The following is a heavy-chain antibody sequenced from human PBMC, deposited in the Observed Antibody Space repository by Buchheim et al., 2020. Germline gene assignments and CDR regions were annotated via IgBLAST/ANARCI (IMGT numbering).Heavy chain of an antibody. CDR3: AREWGSSSMVYYYGMDV. Sequence: QVQLQESGPGLVKPSQTLSLTCTVSGGSISSGSYYWSWIRQPAGKGLEWIGRIYTSGSTNYNPSLKSRVTISVDTSKNQFSLKLSSVTAADTAVYYCAREWGSSSMVYYYGMDVWGQGTT. D-gene: IGHD6-6*01. V-gene: IGHV4-61*02. CDR2: IYTSGST. CDR1: GGSISSGSYY. J-gene: IGHJ6*02.